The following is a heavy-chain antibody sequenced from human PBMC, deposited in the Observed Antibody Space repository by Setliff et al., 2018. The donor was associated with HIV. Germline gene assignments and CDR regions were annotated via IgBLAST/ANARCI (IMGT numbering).Heavy chain of an antibody. CDR1: VFTFSSNS. Sequence: PGESLKISCAASVFTFSSNSMTWVRQAPGKGLEWVSSINNGGIYVYYADSVKGRFTISRDNAKNSLYLQMNSLRAEDTAVYYCARNTDVDSVYRPFHIWGQGTMVTVSS. D-gene: IGHD1-26*01. CDR2: INNGGIYV. J-gene: IGHJ3*02. V-gene: IGHV3-21*04. CDR3: ARNTDVDSVYRPFHI.